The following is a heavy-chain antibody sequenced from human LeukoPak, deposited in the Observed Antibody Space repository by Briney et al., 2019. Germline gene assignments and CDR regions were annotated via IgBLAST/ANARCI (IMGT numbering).Heavy chain of an antibody. D-gene: IGHD3-3*01. CDR3: ARHGGLYYDFWSGTEGVDY. CDR1: GGSFSGYY. V-gene: IGHV4-34*01. CDR2: INHSGST. Sequence: PSETLSLTCAVSGGSFSGYYWSWIRQPPGKGLEWIGEINHSGSTNYYPSLKSRVSISVDTSKNQFSLKLSSVTAADTAVYYCARHGGLYYDFWSGTEGVDYWGQGTLVTVSS. J-gene: IGHJ4*02.